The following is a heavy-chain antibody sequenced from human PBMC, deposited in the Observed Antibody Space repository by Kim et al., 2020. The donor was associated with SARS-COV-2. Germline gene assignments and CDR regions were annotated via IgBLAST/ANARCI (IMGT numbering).Heavy chain of an antibody. CDR2: MNPNNGGK. D-gene: IGHD2-15*01. CDR3: ARGREIVRQPTSHHPDAAFDM. Sequence: ASVKVSCKASGYTFTDYFIHWVRQAPGQGLEWMGWMNPNNGGKNYAQKFQGRVTMTRDTSISTAYMELSSLTSDDTAVYYCARGREIVRQPTSHHPDAAFDMWGEMSMVTVSS. J-gene: IGHJ3*02. V-gene: IGHV1-2*02. CDR1: GYTFTDYF.